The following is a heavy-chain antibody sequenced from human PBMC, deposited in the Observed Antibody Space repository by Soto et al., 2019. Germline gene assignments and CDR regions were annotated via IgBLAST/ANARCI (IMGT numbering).Heavy chain of an antibody. V-gene: IGHV1-69*01. Sequence: QVQLVQSGAEVKKPGSSVKVSCKSSGGTFSSHSINWVRQAPGQGLEWMGGIIPIFGPANFAKKFQGRVTITADESTTTAYMELSSLTSEDTAVYYCARDFYPVAYFFDYWGQGTLVTVSS. D-gene: IGHD2-21*01. CDR1: GGTFSSHS. CDR3: ARDFYPVAYFFDY. J-gene: IGHJ4*02. CDR2: IIPIFGPA.